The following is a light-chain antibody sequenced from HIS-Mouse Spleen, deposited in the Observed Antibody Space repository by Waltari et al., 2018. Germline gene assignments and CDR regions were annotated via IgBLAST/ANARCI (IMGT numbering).Light chain of an antibody. CDR3: NSRDSSGNHWV. CDR2: GKN. CDR1: SLRSYY. J-gene: IGLJ3*02. Sequence: SSELTQDPAVSVALGQTVRITCQGDSLRSYYASWYQQKPGQAPVRVIYGKNNRPSGIPDLFPGSSSGNTASLTITGAQAEDEADYYCNSRDSSGNHWVFGGGTKLTVL. V-gene: IGLV3-19*01.